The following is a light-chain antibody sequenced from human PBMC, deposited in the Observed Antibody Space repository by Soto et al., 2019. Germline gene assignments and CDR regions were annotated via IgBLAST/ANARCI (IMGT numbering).Light chain of an antibody. J-gene: IGKJ1*01. CDR2: QVS. V-gene: IGKV2-30*01. CDR3: QQFKSGTWT. CDR1: QKQTYSNGKTY. Sequence: ALTQSPLFMRVTLGQPASISCRSSQKQTYSNGKTYLNWYQQRPGQAPRXXIYQVSHRDSGVPSRFSGSGSGTEFTLTINGLQPDDFATYFCQQFKSGTWTFGQGTKVDI.